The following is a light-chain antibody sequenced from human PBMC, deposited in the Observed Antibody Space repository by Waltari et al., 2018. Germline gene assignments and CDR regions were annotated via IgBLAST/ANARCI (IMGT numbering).Light chain of an antibody. Sequence: DIQMTQSPSSVSASVGDRVTITCRASQAISSWLAWYQQKPRKAPKLLIYAASSLQSGVPSRFSGSGFGTDFTLTISSLQPEDFATYFCQQFDTFPLTFGQGTRLEIK. CDR1: QAISSW. J-gene: IGKJ5*01. CDR2: AAS. CDR3: QQFDTFPLT. V-gene: IGKV1-12*01.